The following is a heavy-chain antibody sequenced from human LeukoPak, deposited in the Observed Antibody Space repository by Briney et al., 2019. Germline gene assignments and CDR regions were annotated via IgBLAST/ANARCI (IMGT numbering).Heavy chain of an antibody. Sequence: GGSLRLSCTVPRFTFSNYAMSWVRQAPGKGLEWVSSISGSGGSTFYADAVKGRFTISRDNSKNTLYLQMNSLRAEDSALYYCAKVFYDFWSGYFDYWGQGTLVTVSS. CDR2: ISGSGGST. CDR3: AKVFYDFWSGYFDY. V-gene: IGHV3-23*01. J-gene: IGHJ4*02. D-gene: IGHD3-3*01. CDR1: RFTFSNYA.